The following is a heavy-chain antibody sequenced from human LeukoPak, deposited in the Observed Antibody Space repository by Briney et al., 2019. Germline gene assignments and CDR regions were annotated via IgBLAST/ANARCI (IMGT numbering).Heavy chain of an antibody. J-gene: IGHJ4*02. D-gene: IGHD7-27*01. Sequence: PGGSLRLSCVASGFTFSTYGMHWVRQAPGKGLEWVAVVSYDGSNKYYGDSVKGRFTISRDNSKNTLYLQMNSLRAEDTAVYYCAKDWGNWGYGYYFDHWGQGTLVTVSS. V-gene: IGHV3-30*18. CDR2: VSYDGSNK. CDR3: AKDWGNWGYGYYFDH. CDR1: GFTFSTYG.